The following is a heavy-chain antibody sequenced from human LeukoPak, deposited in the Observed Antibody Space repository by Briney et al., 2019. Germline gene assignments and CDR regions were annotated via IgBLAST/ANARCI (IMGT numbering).Heavy chain of an antibody. D-gene: IGHD3-16*02. CDR3: ARGGRDYDYVWGSYRYRGYFAY. Sequence: PSETLSLPCTVSGGSISSYYWSWIRQPAGKGLEWIGRIYTSGSTNYNPSLKSRVTISLDTSKNQFSLKLSSLTAADTAVYYCARGGRDYDYVWGSYRYRGYFAYWGQGALVTVSS. CDR1: GGSISSYY. CDR2: IYTSGST. V-gene: IGHV4-4*07. J-gene: IGHJ4*02.